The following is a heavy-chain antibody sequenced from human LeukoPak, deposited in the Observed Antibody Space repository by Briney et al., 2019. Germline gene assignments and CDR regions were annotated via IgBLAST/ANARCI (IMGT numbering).Heavy chain of an antibody. CDR2: INPNSGGT. CDR1: GYTFTGYY. Sequence: GASVKVSCKASGYTFTGYYMHWVRQAPGQGLEWMGWINPNSGGTNYAQKFQGRVTMTRDTSISTAYMELSRLRSDDTAVYYCARDLVYSSSWYDFDYWGQGTLVTVSS. D-gene: IGHD6-13*01. CDR3: ARDLVYSSSWYDFDY. J-gene: IGHJ4*02. V-gene: IGHV1-2*02.